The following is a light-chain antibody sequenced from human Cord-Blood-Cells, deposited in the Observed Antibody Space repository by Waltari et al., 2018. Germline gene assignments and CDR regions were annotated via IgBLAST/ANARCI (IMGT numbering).Light chain of an antibody. CDR1: SSDVGGYNY. CDR3: SSYAGSNNLV. Sequence: QSALTQPPSASVSPGQSVTISCTGTSSDVGGYNYVSWSQQHPGKSPKLMIYEVSKRPSGVPDRFSGSKSGNTASLTVSGLQAEDEADYYCSSYAGSNNLVFGGGTKLTVL. V-gene: IGLV2-8*01. J-gene: IGLJ3*02. CDR2: EVS.